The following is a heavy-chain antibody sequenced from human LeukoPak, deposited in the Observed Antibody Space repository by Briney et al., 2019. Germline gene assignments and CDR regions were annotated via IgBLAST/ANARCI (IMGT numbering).Heavy chain of an antibody. Sequence: ASVKVSCKASGYTFTSYYMHWVRQAPGQGLEWMGIINPSGGSTSYAQKFQGRVTMTRDTSTSTVYMELSSLRSEDTVVYYCARDRGEGEDAFDIWGQGTMVTVSS. D-gene: IGHD3-10*01. CDR2: INPSGGST. V-gene: IGHV1-46*01. J-gene: IGHJ3*02. CDR1: GYTFTSYY. CDR3: ARDRGEGEDAFDI.